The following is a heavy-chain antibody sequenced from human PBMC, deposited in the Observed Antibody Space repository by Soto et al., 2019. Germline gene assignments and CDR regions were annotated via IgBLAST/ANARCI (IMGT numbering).Heavy chain of an antibody. V-gene: IGHV1-2*02. Sequence: ASVKVSCKASGYTFTDYYIHWVRQAPGQGLEWMGWINANNGATNYAQTFQGRVTMTRDTTINTAYMEMSRLRSDDTAVYFCARRYYDVLAFDVWGQGTMVTVSS. CDR3: ARRYYDVLAFDV. J-gene: IGHJ3*01. D-gene: IGHD3-22*01. CDR1: GYTFTDYY. CDR2: INANNGAT.